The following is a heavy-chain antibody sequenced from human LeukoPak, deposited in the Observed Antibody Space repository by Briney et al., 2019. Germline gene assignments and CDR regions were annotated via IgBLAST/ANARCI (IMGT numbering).Heavy chain of an antibody. Sequence: SETLSLTCTVSGGSISSYYWSWIRQPAGKGLEWIGRIYTSGSTNYNPSLKSRVTISVDTSKNQFSLKLSSVTAADTAVYYCASSTIFGVVIETWGQGTLVTVSS. CDR2: IYTSGST. CDR3: ASSTIFGVVIET. V-gene: IGHV4-4*07. CDR1: GGSISSYY. D-gene: IGHD3-3*01. J-gene: IGHJ4*02.